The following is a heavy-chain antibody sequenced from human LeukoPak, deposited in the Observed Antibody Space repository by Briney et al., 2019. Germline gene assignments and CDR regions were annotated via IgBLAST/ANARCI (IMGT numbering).Heavy chain of an antibody. CDR1: GFTFSSYS. CDR3: ARSLGGYSSGWYYFDY. D-gene: IGHD6-19*01. Sequence: GGSLRLSCAASGFTFSSYSMNWVRQAPGKGLEWVSSISSSSSYIYYADSVKGRFTISRDNAKNSLDLQMDSLRTEDTAVYYCARSLGGYSSGWYYFDYWGQGTQVTVSS. V-gene: IGHV3-21*01. CDR2: ISSSSSYI. J-gene: IGHJ4*02.